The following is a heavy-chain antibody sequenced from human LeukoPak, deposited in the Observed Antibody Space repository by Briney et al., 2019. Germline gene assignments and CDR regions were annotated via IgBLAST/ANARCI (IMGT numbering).Heavy chain of an antibody. D-gene: IGHD5-12*01. CDR3: ASLVDLDY. Sequence: PGGSLRPSCAASGFTVSSNYMSWVRQAPGKGLEWVSVIYSGGSTYYADSVKGRFTISRDNSKNTLYLQMNSLRAEDTAVYYCASLVDLDYWGQGTLVTVSS. J-gene: IGHJ4*02. V-gene: IGHV3-53*01. CDR2: IYSGGST. CDR1: GFTVSSNY.